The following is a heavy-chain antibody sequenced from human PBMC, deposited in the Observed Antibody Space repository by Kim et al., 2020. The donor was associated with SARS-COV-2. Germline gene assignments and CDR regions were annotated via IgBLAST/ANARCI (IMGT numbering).Heavy chain of an antibody. CDR3: ARDGIDILTGYPHYGMDV. D-gene: IGHD3-9*01. CDR2: IYYSGST. V-gene: IGHV4-31*03. CDR1: GGSISSGGYY. J-gene: IGHJ6*02. Sequence: SETLSLTCTVSGGSISSGGYYWSWIRQHPGKGLEWIGYIYYSGSTYYNPSLKSRVTISVDTSKNQFSPKLSSVTAADTAVYYCARDGIDILTGYPHYGMDVWGQGTTVTVSS.